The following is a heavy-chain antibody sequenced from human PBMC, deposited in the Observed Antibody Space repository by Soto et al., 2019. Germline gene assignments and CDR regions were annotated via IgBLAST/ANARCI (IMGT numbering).Heavy chain of an antibody. CDR2: IYYIGST. V-gene: IGHV4-39*01. CDR1: GESISSRSYY. CDR3: ARQRSSVVTQAYFD. Sequence: SETLSLTCTVTGESISSRSYYWGWIREPPGKGLQWIGSIYYIGSTYNNPSLRSRVSMSIDTSKDQFSLKLKSVTAADTALYLCARQRSSVVTQAYFD. D-gene: IGHD2-21*02. J-gene: IGHJ4*01.